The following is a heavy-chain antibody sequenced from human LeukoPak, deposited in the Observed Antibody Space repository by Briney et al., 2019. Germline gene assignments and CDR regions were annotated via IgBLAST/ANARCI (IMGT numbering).Heavy chain of an antibody. CDR3: ARGIAVAGTGDAFDI. CDR1: GFTFSSYG. V-gene: IGHV3-30*03. D-gene: IGHD6-19*01. Sequence: PGGSLRLSCAASGFTFSSYGMQWVRQAPGKGLEWVAIISYDGRNAYYADSVKGRFTISRDNSKNTLYLQMNSLRTEDTAVYYCARGIAVAGTGDAFDIWGQGTMVTVSS. CDR2: ISYDGRNA. J-gene: IGHJ3*02.